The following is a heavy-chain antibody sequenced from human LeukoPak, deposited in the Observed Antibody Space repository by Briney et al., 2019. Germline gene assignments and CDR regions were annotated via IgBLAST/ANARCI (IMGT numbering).Heavy chain of an antibody. D-gene: IGHD3-9*01. CDR3: AKTSQLDWLLPFDY. J-gene: IGHJ4*02. V-gene: IGHV3-33*06. CDR1: GFTFSSYG. CDR2: IWYDGSNK. Sequence: GRSLRLSCAASGFTFSSYGMHWVRQAPGKGLEWVAVIWYDGSNKYYADSVKGRFTISRDNSKNTLYLQMNSLRAEDTAVYYCAKTSQLDWLLPFDYWGQGTLVTVSS.